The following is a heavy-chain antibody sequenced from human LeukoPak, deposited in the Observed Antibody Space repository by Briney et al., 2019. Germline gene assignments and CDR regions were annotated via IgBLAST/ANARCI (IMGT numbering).Heavy chain of an antibody. CDR3: ARMIDDILIGDAFDI. CDR1: GYTFTSYA. V-gene: IGHV1-3*01. CDR2: INAGNGNT. J-gene: IGHJ3*02. Sequence: ASVKVSCKASGYTFTSYAMHWVRQAPGQRLEWMGWINAGNGNTKYSQKFQGRVTITRDTSASTAYMELSSLRSEDTAVYYCARMIDDILIGDAFDIWGQGTMVTVSS. D-gene: IGHD3-9*01.